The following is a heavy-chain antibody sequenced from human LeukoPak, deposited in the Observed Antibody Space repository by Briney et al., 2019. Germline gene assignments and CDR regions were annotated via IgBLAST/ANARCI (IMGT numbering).Heavy chain of an antibody. Sequence: GGSLRLSCAASGFTFSSSEMNWVRQAPGKGLEWISYISSSSTTTYYADSVKGRFTISRDNAQNSLYLQMNSLRADDTAVYYCARGSTYYYGMDVWGKGTRSPSRQ. V-gene: IGHV3-48*03. CDR2: ISSSSTTT. CDR1: GFTFSSSE. CDR3: ARGSTYYYGMDV. J-gene: IGHJ6*04. D-gene: IGHD5/OR15-5a*01.